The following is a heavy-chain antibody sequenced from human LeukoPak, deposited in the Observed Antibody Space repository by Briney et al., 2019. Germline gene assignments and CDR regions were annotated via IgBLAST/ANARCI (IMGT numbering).Heavy chain of an antibody. CDR2: LYYSGST. V-gene: IGHV4-39*07. D-gene: IGHD1-26*01. CDR1: GGSISSSSYY. CDR3: ARSPHEGEQLIRNSGYMDV. Sequence: PSETLSLTCTVSGGSISSSSYYWGWIRQPPGKGLEWIGSLYYSGSTNYNPSLKSRVTMSVDTSKNQFSLKLTSVTAADTAVYYCARSPHEGEQLIRNSGYMDVWGKGTTVTVSS. J-gene: IGHJ6*03.